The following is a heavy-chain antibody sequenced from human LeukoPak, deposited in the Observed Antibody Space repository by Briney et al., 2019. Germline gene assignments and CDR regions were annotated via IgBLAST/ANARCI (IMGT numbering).Heavy chain of an antibody. D-gene: IGHD3-22*01. Sequence: GGSLRLSCTVSGFTVSSNSMSWVRQAPGKGLEWVSFIYSDNTHYSDSVKGRFTISRDNSKNTLYLQMKSLRAEDTAVYYCAKEGYDSSGYYYAYFQHWGQGTLVTVSS. CDR3: AKEGYDSSGYYYAYFQH. CDR2: IYSDNT. V-gene: IGHV3-53*01. CDR1: GFTVSSNS. J-gene: IGHJ1*01.